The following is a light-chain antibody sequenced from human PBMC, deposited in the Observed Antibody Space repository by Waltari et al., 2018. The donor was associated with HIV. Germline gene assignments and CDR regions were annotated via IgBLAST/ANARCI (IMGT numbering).Light chain of an antibody. V-gene: IGLV2-14*03. J-gene: IGLJ3*02. CDR3: TSYISSSSPE. CDR2: DLS. Sequence: QSALTQPASVSGSPGQSITISCTGTSSDLRHYNSVSCYQHHPAKAPKVIIYDLSNRPSVVSSRFSGSISGNTAALTISGLQAEDEGDYFCTSYISSSSPEFGGGTKVTVL. CDR1: SSDLRHYNS.